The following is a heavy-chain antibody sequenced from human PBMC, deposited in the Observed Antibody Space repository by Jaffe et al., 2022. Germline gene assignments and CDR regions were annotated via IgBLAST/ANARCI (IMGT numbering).Heavy chain of an antibody. J-gene: IGHJ4*02. CDR1: GYTFTGYY. Sequence: QVQLVQSGAEVKKPGASVKVSCKASGYTFTGYYMHWVRQAPGQGLEWMGRINPNSGGTNYAQKFQGRVTMTRDTSISTAYMELSRLRSDDTAVYYCARAWATQYYDFWSGYAPGGYWGQGTLVTVSS. D-gene: IGHD3-3*01. CDR2: INPNSGGT. V-gene: IGHV1-2*06. CDR3: ARAWATQYYDFWSGYAPGGY.